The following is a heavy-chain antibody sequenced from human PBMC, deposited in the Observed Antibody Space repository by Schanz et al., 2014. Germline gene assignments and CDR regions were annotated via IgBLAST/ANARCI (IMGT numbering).Heavy chain of an antibody. D-gene: IGHD2-15*01. CDR2: FIVDSGNT. CDR3: AKARRKSNCSGGRCFHYSYYGMDV. CDR1: GFTLSSYA. Sequence: VQLVESGGGVVQPGRSLRLSCAAYGFTLSSYAMHWVRQAPGTGLEWVSGFIVDSGNTYYAGSVKGRFTISRDNSKNTLYLQMNSLRAEDTAVYYCAKARRKSNCSGGRCFHYSYYGMDVWGQGTTVTVSS. J-gene: IGHJ6*02. V-gene: IGHV3-23*04.